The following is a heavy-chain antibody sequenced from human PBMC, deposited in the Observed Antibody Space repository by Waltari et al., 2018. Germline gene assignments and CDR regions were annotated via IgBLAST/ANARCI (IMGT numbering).Heavy chain of an antibody. V-gene: IGHV3-23*01. CDR1: GFDFLTYA. Sequence: EVHLLESGGGLAQPGGSLRLSCVGSGFDFLTYALSWVRQGPGKGLEWVSGISDSGVITKYADSVKGRFTVSRDNSKNTVFLQLNSLRAEDTAIYYCARHLYSIDYLELGNWGQGTLVTVSS. D-gene: IGHD3-22*01. J-gene: IGHJ4*02. CDR3: ARHLYSIDYLELGN. CDR2: ISDSGVIT.